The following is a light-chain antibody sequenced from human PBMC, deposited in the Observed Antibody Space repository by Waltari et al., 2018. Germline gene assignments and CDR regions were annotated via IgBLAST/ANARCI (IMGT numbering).Light chain of an antibody. CDR2: DAS. J-gene: IGKJ3*01. CDR3: QHYDNFPFT. Sequence: DIQMTQSPSSLSASVGDRVTITCQASQDISNYLLWYQQKPGKAPRVLLYDASTLERGVPSRFSGSGSGTDFTFTIAALQPEDFATYFCQHYDNFPFTFGPGTTVDVK. V-gene: IGKV1-33*01. CDR1: QDISNY.